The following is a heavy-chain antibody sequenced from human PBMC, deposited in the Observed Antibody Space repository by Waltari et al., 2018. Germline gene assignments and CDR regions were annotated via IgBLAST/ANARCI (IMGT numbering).Heavy chain of an antibody. CDR1: GFTLSSFW. CDR3: VRGYGRGVTNGDYFEY. CDR2: VNRDGSGT. J-gene: IGHJ4*02. Sequence: EVQLVESGGGLVQPGGSLRLSCVASGFTLSSFWMHWVRQAPGKGLVCVSRVNRDGSGTTYADSVKGRFTISRDNAKNTLYRQMNSLRAEDTAVYYCVRGYGRGVTNGDYFEYWGQGTLVTVSS. V-gene: IGHV3-74*01. D-gene: IGHD4-17*01.